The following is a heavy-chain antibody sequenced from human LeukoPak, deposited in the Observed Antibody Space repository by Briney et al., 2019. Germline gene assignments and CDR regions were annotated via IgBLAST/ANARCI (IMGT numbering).Heavy chain of an antibody. J-gene: IGHJ4*02. Sequence: GESLKISCKGSGYSFTSYWIGWVRQMPGKGLEWMGIIYPGDSDTRYSPSFQGQVTIPADKSISTVYLQWSSLKASDTAMYYCASGYSSSWYYFDYWGQGTLVTVSS. CDR2: IYPGDSDT. CDR1: GYSFTSYW. CDR3: ASGYSSSWYYFDY. D-gene: IGHD6-13*01. V-gene: IGHV5-51*01.